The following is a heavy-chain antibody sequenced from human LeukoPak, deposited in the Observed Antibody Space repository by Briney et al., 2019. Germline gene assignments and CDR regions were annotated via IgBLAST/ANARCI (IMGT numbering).Heavy chain of an antibody. V-gene: IGHV5-51*01. CDR3: ARGGYCSGGSCPPRSFDY. CDR2: IYPGDSDT. J-gene: IGHJ4*02. Sequence: GESLKISCKGSGYSFTSYWIGWVRQMPGKGLEWMGTIYPGDSDTRYSPSFQGQVTISADKSISTAYLQWSSLKASDTAMYYCARGGYCSGGSCPPRSFDYWGQGTLVTVSS. D-gene: IGHD2-15*01. CDR1: GYSFTSYW.